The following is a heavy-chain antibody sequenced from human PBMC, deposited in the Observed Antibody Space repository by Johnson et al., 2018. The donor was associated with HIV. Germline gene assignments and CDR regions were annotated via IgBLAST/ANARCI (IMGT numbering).Heavy chain of an antibody. D-gene: IGHD3-10*01. CDR1: GFTFSSYA. Sequence: VQLVESGGGLVQPVGYLRLSCAGSGFTFSSYAMSWVRQAPGKGLEWVSAISGSGGSTYYADSVQGRFTISRDNRNKSLYLQMNSLRTEDTDLYYCAKDSDTDCYGSGDAFDVWGQGTMVTVSS. CDR2: ISGSGGST. J-gene: IGHJ3*01. CDR3: AKDSDTDCYGSGDAFDV. V-gene: IGHV3-23*04.